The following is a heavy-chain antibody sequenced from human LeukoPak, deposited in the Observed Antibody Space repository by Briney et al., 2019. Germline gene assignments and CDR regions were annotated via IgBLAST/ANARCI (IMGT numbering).Heavy chain of an antibody. J-gene: IGHJ6*02. CDR2: MNPNSGNT. Sequence: ASVKVSCKASGYTFTSYDINWVRQATGQGLERMGWMNPNSGNTGYAQKFQGRVTMTRNTSISTAYMELSSLRSEDTAVYYCARGIAAAGDYYYYYGMDVWGQGTTVTVSS. D-gene: IGHD6-13*01. CDR3: ARGIAAAGDYYYYYGMDV. V-gene: IGHV1-8*01. CDR1: GYTFTSYD.